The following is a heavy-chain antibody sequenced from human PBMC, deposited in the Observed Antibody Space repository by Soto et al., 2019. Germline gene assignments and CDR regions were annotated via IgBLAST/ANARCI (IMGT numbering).Heavy chain of an antibody. CDR2: INPSGGST. Sequence: QVQLVQSGAEVKKPGASVKVSCKASGYTFTSYYMHWVRQAPGQGLEWMGIINPSGGSTSYAQKFQGRVTMTRDTSTSTVYMELSSLRSEDTAVYYCARDTPIFSSSWETVSWFDPWGQGTLVTVSS. CDR3: ARDTPIFSSSWETVSWFDP. V-gene: IGHV1-46*01. J-gene: IGHJ5*02. D-gene: IGHD6-13*01. CDR1: GYTFTSYY.